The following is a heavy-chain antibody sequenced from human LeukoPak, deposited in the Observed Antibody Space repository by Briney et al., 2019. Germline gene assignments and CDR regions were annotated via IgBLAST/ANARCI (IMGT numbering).Heavy chain of an antibody. J-gene: IGHJ4*02. V-gene: IGHV3-30*01. CDR1: GFTFSSYA. Sequence: PGGSLRLSCAASGFTFSSYAMHWVRQAPGKGLEWVAVISHDGSNKYYADSVKGRFTISRDNSKNTLYLQMNSLRAEDTAVYYCARDLHDSTLDYWGQGTLVTVSS. D-gene: IGHD3-22*01. CDR3: ARDLHDSTLDY. CDR2: ISHDGSNK.